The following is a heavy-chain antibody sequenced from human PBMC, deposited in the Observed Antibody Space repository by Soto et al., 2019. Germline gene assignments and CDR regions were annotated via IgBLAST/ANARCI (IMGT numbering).Heavy chain of an antibody. CDR2: IFATSTTI. CDR1: GFTFSSYS. CDR3: ARDKDWAFDY. V-gene: IGHV3-48*04. Sequence: PGGSLRLSCVASGFTFSSYSMVWVRQAPGKGLEWISYIFATSTTIYYADSVKGRFTVSRDNTQNLLFLLMNSLRAEDTAIYYCARDKDWAFDYWGQGTLVTVSS. D-gene: IGHD3-9*01. J-gene: IGHJ4*02.